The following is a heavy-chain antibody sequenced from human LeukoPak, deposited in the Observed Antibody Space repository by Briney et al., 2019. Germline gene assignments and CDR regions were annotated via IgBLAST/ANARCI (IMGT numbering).Heavy chain of an antibody. CDR2: INPNSGGT. D-gene: IGHD3-3*01. CDR1: GYTFTSYG. Sequence: ASVKVSCKASGYTFTSYGISWVRQAPGQGLEWMGWINPNSGGTNYAQTFQGRVTMTRDTSISTAYMELSRLRSDDTAVYYCARGLDKYDYWSGYFLADWGQGTLVTVSS. J-gene: IGHJ4*02. V-gene: IGHV1-2*02. CDR3: ARGLDKYDYWSGYFLAD.